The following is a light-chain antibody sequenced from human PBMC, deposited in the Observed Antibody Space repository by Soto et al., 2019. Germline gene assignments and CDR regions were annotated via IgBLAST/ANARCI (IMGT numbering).Light chain of an antibody. V-gene: IGLV2-8*01. Sequence: QSALTQPASVSGSPGQSIAISCTGTASDVGGYGNLSWYQQHPGRAPKLMIHEVSKRPSGVPDRFSASKSGNTASLTVSGLQAEDEADYYCSSHGGSNNFYVFGTGTKLTVL. CDR3: SSHGGSNNFYV. CDR1: ASDVGGYGN. J-gene: IGLJ1*01. CDR2: EVS.